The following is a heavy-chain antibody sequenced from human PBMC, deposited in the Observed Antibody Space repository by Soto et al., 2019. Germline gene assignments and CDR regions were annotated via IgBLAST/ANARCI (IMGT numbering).Heavy chain of an antibody. CDR3: AKDMERRYYYYGMDV. CDR2: ISWNSGSI. Sequence: PGGSLRLSYAASGFTFDDYAMHWVRQAPGKGLEWVSGISWNSGSIGYADSVKGRFTISRDNAKNSLYLQMNSLRAEDTALYYCAKDMERRYYYYGMDVWGQGTTVTVSS. D-gene: IGHD1-1*01. CDR1: GFTFDDYA. V-gene: IGHV3-9*01. J-gene: IGHJ6*02.